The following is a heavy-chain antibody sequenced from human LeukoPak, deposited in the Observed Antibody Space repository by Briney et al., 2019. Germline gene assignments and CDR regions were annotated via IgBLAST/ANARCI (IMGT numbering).Heavy chain of an antibody. D-gene: IGHD6-13*01. CDR3: ARGYARGSADSSSHFDY. CDR1: GGSFSGYY. CDR2: INHSGST. V-gene: IGHV4-34*01. J-gene: IGHJ4*02. Sequence: SETLSLTCAVYGGSFSGYYGSWIRQPPGKGLEWIGEINHSGSTNYNPSFKSRVTISVDTSKNQFSLKLSSVTAADTAVYYCARGYARGSADSSSHFDYWGQGTLVTVSS.